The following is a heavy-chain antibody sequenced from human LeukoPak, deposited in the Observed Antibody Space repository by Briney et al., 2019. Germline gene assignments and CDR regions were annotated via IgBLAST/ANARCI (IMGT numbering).Heavy chain of an antibody. D-gene: IGHD6-19*01. Sequence: SETLSLTCTVSRGSISGYSWSWIRQPPGKGLEWIGYIYYSGSTNYNPSLKSRVTISVDTSKNQFSLKLSSVTAADTAVYYCARDGYSSGWYYFDYWGQGTLVTVSS. J-gene: IGHJ4*02. CDR1: RGSISGYS. CDR3: ARDGYSSGWYYFDY. CDR2: IYYSGST. V-gene: IGHV4-59*01.